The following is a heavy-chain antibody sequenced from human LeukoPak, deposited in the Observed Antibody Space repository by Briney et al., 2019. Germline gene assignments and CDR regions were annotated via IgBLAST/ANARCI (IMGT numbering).Heavy chain of an antibody. CDR1: GFDFKSYA. Sequence: GGSLRLSCATSGFDFKSYAMAWVRQAPGKGLEWVSSIGGTGQPTAHADSVKGRFTVSRDNSKNTLYLQMNSLRAEDTARYYCLHPAYGYWGGQGTLVTVSS. J-gene: IGHJ4*02. CDR2: IGGTGQPT. V-gene: IGHV3-23*01. CDR3: LHPAYGYW. D-gene: IGHD6-25*01.